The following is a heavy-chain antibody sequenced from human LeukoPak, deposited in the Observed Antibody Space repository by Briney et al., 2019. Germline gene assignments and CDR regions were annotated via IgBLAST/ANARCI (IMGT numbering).Heavy chain of an antibody. Sequence: SETLSLTCAVSGGSIINSNWWSWVRQPPGKGLEWIGYIYYSGSTNYNPSLKSRVTISVDTSKNQFSLKLSSVTAADTAVYYCARALTYSSGWYPISLYDIWGQGTMVTVSS. D-gene: IGHD6-19*01. V-gene: IGHV4-4*02. J-gene: IGHJ3*02. CDR3: ARALTYSSGWYPISLYDI. CDR1: GGSIINSNW. CDR2: IYYSGST.